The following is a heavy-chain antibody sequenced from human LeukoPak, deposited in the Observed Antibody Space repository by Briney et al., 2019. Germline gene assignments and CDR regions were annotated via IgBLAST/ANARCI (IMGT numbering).Heavy chain of an antibody. CDR3: ARVSPKDAFDF. CDR2: IKQDGSEK. V-gene: IGHV3-7*01. Sequence: GGSLRLSGAASGFTFSSYWMSWVRQAPGKGLEWVANIKQDGSEKYYVDSVKGRFTISRDNAKNSLYLQMNSLRAEDTAVYYCARVSPKDAFDFWGQGTMVTVSS. CDR1: GFTFSSYW. J-gene: IGHJ3*01.